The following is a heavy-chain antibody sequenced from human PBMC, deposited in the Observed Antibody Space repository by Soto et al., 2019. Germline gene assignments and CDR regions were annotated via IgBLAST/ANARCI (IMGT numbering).Heavy chain of an antibody. Sequence: QVQLVQSGAEVKKPGASVKVSCKASGYTFTNYGISWVRQAPRQGLEWMGWISAYNGNTNYAQKLQGRVTMTTDTSTNTDYMELRTLRSDDTAGYCCGREGSPADYWGQGTLVTVSS. V-gene: IGHV1-18*01. CDR1: GYTFTNYG. D-gene: IGHD3-10*01. CDR3: GREGSPADY. CDR2: ISAYNGNT. J-gene: IGHJ4*02.